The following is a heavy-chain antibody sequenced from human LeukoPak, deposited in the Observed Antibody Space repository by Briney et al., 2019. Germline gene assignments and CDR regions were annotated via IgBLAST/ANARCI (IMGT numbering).Heavy chain of an antibody. CDR3: ARPSTSGIAAAGLKY. J-gene: IGHJ4*02. CDR2: ISGSGGST. V-gene: IGHV3-23*01. D-gene: IGHD6-13*01. CDR1: GFTFSSYA. Sequence: GGSLRLSXAASGFTFSSYAMSWVRQTPGKGLEWLSGISGSGGSTYYADSVKGRFTISRDNSKNTLYLQMNSLRAEDTAVYYCARPSTSGIAAAGLKYWGQGTLVTVSS.